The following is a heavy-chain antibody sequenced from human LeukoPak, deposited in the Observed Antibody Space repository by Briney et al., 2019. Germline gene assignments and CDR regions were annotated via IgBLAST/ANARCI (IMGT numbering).Heavy chain of an antibody. Sequence: PSETLSLTCAVSGGSFSGYYWSWIRQPPGKGLEWIGEINHSGSTNYNPSLKGRVTISVDTSKNQFSLKLSSVTTADTAVYYCARREDSSSWYYWGQGTLVTVSS. V-gene: IGHV4-34*01. D-gene: IGHD6-13*01. J-gene: IGHJ4*02. CDR1: GGSFSGYY. CDR2: INHSGST. CDR3: ARREDSSSWYY.